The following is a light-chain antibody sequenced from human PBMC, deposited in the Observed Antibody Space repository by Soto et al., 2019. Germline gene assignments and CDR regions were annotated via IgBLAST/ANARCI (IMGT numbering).Light chain of an antibody. CDR1: SSDVGGYNY. CDR2: DVS. CDR3: SSYTSSSPLYV. V-gene: IGLV2-14*01. J-gene: IGLJ1*01. Sequence: LTQPASVSGSPGQSITISCTGTSSDVGGYNYVSWYQQHPGKAPKLMIYDVSNRPSGVSNRFSGSKSGNTASLTISGLQAEDEADYYCSSYTSSSPLYVFGTGTKVTVL.